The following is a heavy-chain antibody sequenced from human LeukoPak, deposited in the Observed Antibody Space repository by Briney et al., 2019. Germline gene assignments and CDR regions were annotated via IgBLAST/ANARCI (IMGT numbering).Heavy chain of an antibody. J-gene: IGHJ6*03. CDR3: ARGDSSGHYYYYMDV. CDR1: GGSISSYY. D-gene: IGHD6-19*01. Sequence: SETLSLTCTVSGGSISSYYWSWIRQPPGKGLEWIGYIYYSGSTNYNPSLKSRVTISVDTSKNQFSLKLSSVTAADTAVYYCARGDSSGHYYYYMDVWAKGPRSPSP. CDR2: IYYSGST. V-gene: IGHV4-59*01.